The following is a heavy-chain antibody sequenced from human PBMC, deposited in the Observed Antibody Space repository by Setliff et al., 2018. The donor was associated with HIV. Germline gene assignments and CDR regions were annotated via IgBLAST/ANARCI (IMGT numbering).Heavy chain of an antibody. D-gene: IGHD2-2*01. V-gene: IGHV4-39*01. J-gene: IGHJ6*03. CDR1: GGSISSGYYY. CDR2: IYYSGST. CDR3: ARTKDCSNTSCPGTHYYYYMDV. Sequence: TSETLSLTCTVSGGSISSGYYYWGWIRQPPGKGLEWIGTIYYSGSTYYNPSLKSRVTISVDTSKNQFSLKLSSVTAADTAVYYCARTKDCSNTSCPGTHYYYYMDVWGKGTTVTVSS.